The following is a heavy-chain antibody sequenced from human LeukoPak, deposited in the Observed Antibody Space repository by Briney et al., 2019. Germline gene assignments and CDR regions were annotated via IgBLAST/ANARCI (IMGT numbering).Heavy chain of an antibody. V-gene: IGHV4-38-2*01. J-gene: IGHJ4*02. CDR3: ATSHGSGSYYTVYFDY. CDR1: GGSISSGYY. CDR2: IYHSGST. D-gene: IGHD3-10*01. Sequence: SGTLSLTCAVSGGSISSGYYWGWIRQPPGKGLEWIGSIYHSGSTYYNPSLKSRVTISVDTSKNQFSLKLSSVTAADTVVYYCATSHGSGSYYTVYFDYWGQGTLVTVSS.